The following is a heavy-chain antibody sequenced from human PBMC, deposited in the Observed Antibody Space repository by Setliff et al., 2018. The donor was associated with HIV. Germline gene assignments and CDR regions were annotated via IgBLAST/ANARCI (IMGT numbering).Heavy chain of an antibody. D-gene: IGHD4-17*01. CDR3: ARAAAGNTGPFDL. CDR1: DSGTYY. V-gene: IGHV4-4*07. Sequence: SETLSLTCTVSDSGTYYWSWIRQPAGKGLEWIGCVSSRGDTNYNPSLKSRVTMSVDTSKNQFSLKLTSVTASDTAVYYCARAAAGNTGPFDLWGQGSPVTGSS. CDR2: VSSRGDT. J-gene: IGHJ4*02.